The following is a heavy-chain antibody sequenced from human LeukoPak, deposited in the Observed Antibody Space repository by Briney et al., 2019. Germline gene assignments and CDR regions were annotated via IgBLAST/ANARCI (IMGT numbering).Heavy chain of an antibody. J-gene: IGHJ5*02. D-gene: IGHD3-3*01. V-gene: IGHV4-34*01. Sequence: SETLSLTCAVYGGSFSGYYWSWIRQPPGKGLEWIGEINHSGSTNYNPSLKSRVTISVDTSKNQFSLKLSSVTAADTAVYYCARANTYYDFRSARRNWFDPWGQGTLVTVSS. CDR2: INHSGST. CDR1: GGSFSGYY. CDR3: ARANTYYDFRSARRNWFDP.